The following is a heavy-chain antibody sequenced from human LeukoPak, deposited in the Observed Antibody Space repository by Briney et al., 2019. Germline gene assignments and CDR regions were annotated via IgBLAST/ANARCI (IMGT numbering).Heavy chain of an antibody. CDR3: ARGYSGWCDS. J-gene: IGHJ5*01. Sequence: GGSLTLPCAASGFTFSSYWMHWVGQAPGKGLVWVSRINSDGSSTNYADSVKGRFTISRDNAKNTLYLQMNSLRAEDTAVYYCARGYSGWCDSWGQGTLVTVSS. CDR2: INSDGSST. D-gene: IGHD5-12*01. CDR1: GFTFSSYW. V-gene: IGHV3-74*01.